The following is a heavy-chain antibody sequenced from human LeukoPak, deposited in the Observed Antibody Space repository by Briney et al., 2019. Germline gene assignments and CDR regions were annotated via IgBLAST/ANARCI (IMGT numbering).Heavy chain of an antibody. CDR1: GGSISSYY. D-gene: IGHD5-18*01. V-gene: IGHV4-59*01. CDR2: KYYSGST. J-gene: IGHJ4*02. CDR3: ARGRSYGFDFDS. Sequence: SETLSLTCNVSGGSISSYYWSWIRQPPGKRLEWIGYKYYSGSTRYNSSLRSRLTISLDSSKNQFSLRLTSVTAADTAVYYCARGRSYGFDFDSWGPGTLVIVSS.